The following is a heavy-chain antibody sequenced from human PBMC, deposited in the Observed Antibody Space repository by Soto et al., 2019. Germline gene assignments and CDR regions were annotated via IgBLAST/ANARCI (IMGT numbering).Heavy chain of an antibody. CDR1: GVSYTGHF. Sequence: SDTLSLSCAVHGVSYTGHFWSWIRQHPGEGLEWIGEINHSGSTNYNPSLKSRVTISVDTSKNLFSLKLSSVTAADTAVYYCARAAPRYCSGGSCYSGRDYWDQGTLVTVS. V-gene: IGHV4-34*01. J-gene: IGHJ4*02. D-gene: IGHD2-15*01. CDR2: INHSGST. CDR3: ARAAPRYCSGGSCYSGRDY.